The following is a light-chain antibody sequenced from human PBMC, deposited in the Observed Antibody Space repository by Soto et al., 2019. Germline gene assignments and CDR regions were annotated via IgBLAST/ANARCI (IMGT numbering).Light chain of an antibody. CDR2: DAS. CDR1: ESLRSH. Sequence: EIVLTQSPATLSFSPGERATLSCRASESLRSHLACYQQKPGQAPRLLSYDASNRATGIPCRFSGSGSGKALTLTISSLEPADFTVYYCQQRRNWPLTLCGGTKV. V-gene: IGKV3-11*01. J-gene: IGKJ4*01. CDR3: QQRRNWPLT.